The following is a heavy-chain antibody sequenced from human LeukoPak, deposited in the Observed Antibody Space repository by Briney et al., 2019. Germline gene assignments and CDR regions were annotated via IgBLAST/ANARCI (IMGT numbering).Heavy chain of an antibody. J-gene: IGHJ4*02. CDR2: ISGSGSST. D-gene: IGHD2-15*01. V-gene: IGHV3-23*01. CDR3: ARDLRYCSGGSCSDY. Sequence: GGSLRLSCAASGFTFSTYAMSWVRQAPGKGLEWVSGISGSGSSTFDADSVKGRFTISRDNSKNTLYLQMNSLRAEDTAVYYCARDLRYCSGGSCSDYWGQGTLVTVSS. CDR1: GFTFSTYA.